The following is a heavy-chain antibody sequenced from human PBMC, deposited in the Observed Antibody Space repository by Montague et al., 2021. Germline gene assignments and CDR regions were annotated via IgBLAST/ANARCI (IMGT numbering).Heavy chain of an antibody. CDR3: ARWRVYYDSSGYAA. V-gene: IGHV3-30-3*01. CDR1: GFTFSTFP. Sequence: SLRLSCAASGFTFSTFPMHWVRQAPGKGLEWVALISHDGSNKYYADSVRGRFTVSRDNSKNTLYLQTSGLRADDTAVYYCARWRVYYDSSGYAAWGRGTLVTASS. D-gene: IGHD3-22*01. J-gene: IGHJ5*02. CDR2: ISHDGSNK.